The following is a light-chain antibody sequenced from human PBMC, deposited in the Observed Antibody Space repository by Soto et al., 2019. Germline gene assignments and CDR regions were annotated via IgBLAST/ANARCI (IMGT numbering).Light chain of an antibody. CDR1: HFISTNY. CDR2: GTS. Sequence: EFVLTQSPGTLSMSPGERATLSCRASHFISTNYLAWYQQKSGQAPRLLIYGTSTRATGIPDRFSGSGSGTDFTLTISRLEPEDFAVHHCQQYATSPTWTFGQGTKVEIK. V-gene: IGKV3-20*01. J-gene: IGKJ1*01. CDR3: QQYATSPTWT.